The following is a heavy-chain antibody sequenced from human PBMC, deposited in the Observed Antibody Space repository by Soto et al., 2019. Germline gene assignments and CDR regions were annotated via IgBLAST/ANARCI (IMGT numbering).Heavy chain of an antibody. J-gene: IGHJ5*02. D-gene: IGHD6-13*01. CDR1: GYTFTSYD. V-gene: IGHV1-8*01. CDR2: MNPNSGNT. CDR3: ARTYSHRRESKNWFDP. Sequence: QVRLVQSGAEVKKPGASVKVSCKVSGYTFTSYDINWVRQATGQGLEWMGWMNPNSGNTGYAQKFQGRVTMTRNTSISTAYMEMSSLRSEDTAVYYCARTYSHRRESKNWFDPWGQGTLVTVSS.